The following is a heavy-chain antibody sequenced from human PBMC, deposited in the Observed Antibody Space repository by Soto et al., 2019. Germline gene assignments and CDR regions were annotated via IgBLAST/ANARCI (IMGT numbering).Heavy chain of an antibody. CDR3: ARAGIAEPLQLKYYFDY. CDR1: GGSFSGYY. D-gene: IGHD6-13*01. V-gene: IGHV4-34*01. J-gene: IGHJ4*02. CDR2: INHSGST. Sequence: SETLSLTCAVYGGSFSGYYWSWIRQPPGKGLEWIGEINHSGSTNYNPSLKSRVTISVDTSKNQFSLKLSSVTAADTAVYYCARAGIAEPLQLKYYFDYWGQGTLVTVSS.